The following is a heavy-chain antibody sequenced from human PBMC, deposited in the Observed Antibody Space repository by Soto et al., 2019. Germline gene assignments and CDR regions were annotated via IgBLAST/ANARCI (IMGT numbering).Heavy chain of an antibody. J-gene: IGHJ3*02. CDR3: ARDGGCIAVAGCDAFDI. V-gene: IGHV3-30*04. CDR1: GFTFSSYA. D-gene: IGHD6-19*01. Sequence: GGSLRLSCAASGFTFSSYAMHWVRQAPGKGLEWVAVISYDGSNKYYADSVKGRFTISRDNSKNTLYLQMNSLRAEDTAVYYCARDGGCIAVAGCDAFDIWGQGTMVTVSS. CDR2: ISYDGSNK.